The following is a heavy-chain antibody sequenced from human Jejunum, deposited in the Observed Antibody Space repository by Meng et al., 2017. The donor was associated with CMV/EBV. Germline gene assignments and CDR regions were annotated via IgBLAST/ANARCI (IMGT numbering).Heavy chain of an antibody. J-gene: IGHJ4*02. CDR2: IYWDDDR. V-gene: IGHV2-5*02. D-gene: IGHD6-19*01. CDR3: AHRSPGYISGWDQGLFDY. CDR1: GFSLTTTGVG. Sequence: QITLKESGPMLVEPTQPLTLHCTFLGFSLTTTGVGVAWIRQPPGKALEWLAVIYWDDDRRYSPSLRNRLTVTKDTSKNQVVLTMTNMDPVDTATYYCAHRSPGYISGWDQGLFDYWGQGTLVTVSS.